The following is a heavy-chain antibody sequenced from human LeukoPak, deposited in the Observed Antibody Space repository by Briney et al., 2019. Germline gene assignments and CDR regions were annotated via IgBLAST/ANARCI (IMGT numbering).Heavy chain of an antibody. V-gene: IGHV3-21*01. CDR1: GVTFSSYS. Sequence: GGSLRLSCAASGVTFSSYSMNWVRQAPGKGLEWVSSISSSSSYIYYADSVKGRFTISRDNAKNSLYLQMNSLRAEDTAVYYCARVSGGKVSYFDYWGQGTLVTVSS. CDR3: ARVSGGKVSYFDY. D-gene: IGHD4-23*01. CDR2: ISSSSSYI. J-gene: IGHJ4*02.